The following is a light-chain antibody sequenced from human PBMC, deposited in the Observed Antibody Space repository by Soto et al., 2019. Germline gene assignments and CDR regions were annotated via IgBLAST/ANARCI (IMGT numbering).Light chain of an antibody. CDR3: QQYETYSPWT. J-gene: IGKJ1*01. V-gene: IGKV1-5*03. CDR1: QIIDTW. Sequence: DIQMTQSPSSLSASVGDRITITCRASQIIDTWLAWYQQKPGKAPKLLIYKASGLENGGPSRFSGGGSATEFTLTISSLQPDDFAAYYCQQYETYSPWTFGQGTKVEVK. CDR2: KAS.